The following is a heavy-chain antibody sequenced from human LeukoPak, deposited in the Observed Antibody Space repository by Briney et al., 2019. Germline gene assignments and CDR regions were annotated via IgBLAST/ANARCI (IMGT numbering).Heavy chain of an antibody. D-gene: IGHD3-16*01. CDR2: ISYGGST. J-gene: IGHJ5*02. CDR1: GGSISSSNYY. CDR3: VRDRGLGRGFDP. Sequence: SETLSLTCTVSGGSISSSNYYWGWIRQPPGKGLEWIASISYGGSTYYNPSVKSRVTISRDTSKNQFSLSLNSVTAADTAFYCVRDRGLGRGFDPWGQGTMVTVSS. V-gene: IGHV4-39*07.